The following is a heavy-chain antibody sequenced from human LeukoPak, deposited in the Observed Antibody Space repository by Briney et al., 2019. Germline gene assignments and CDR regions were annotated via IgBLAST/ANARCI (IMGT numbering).Heavy chain of an antibody. D-gene: IGHD3-9*01. CDR2: IIGSGGST. J-gene: IGHJ4*02. Sequence: PGRTLSLACAAAGFTFSSYGMGWVRQAPEKLLEWVSAIIGSGGSTYCADSVKGRFTISRDNSKNTLYLQMNSLRAEDTAVYYCAKDGGVRYFAWLLETFDYWGQGTLVTVSS. CDR1: GFTFSSYG. CDR3: AKDGGVRYFAWLLETFDY. V-gene: IGHV3-23*01.